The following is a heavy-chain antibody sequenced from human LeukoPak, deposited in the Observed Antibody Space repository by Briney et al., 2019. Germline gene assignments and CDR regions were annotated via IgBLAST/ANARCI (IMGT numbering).Heavy chain of an antibody. V-gene: IGHV3-48*04. Sequence: GGFLRLSCAASGFTFSSYSVNWVRQAPGKGLEWVSYISSSSSTIYYADSVKGRFTISRDNAKNSLYLQMNSLRAEDTAVYYCARDGNTVTIDYWGQGTLVTVSS. CDR2: ISSSSSTI. J-gene: IGHJ4*02. D-gene: IGHD4-17*01. CDR1: GFTFSSYS. CDR3: ARDGNTVTIDY.